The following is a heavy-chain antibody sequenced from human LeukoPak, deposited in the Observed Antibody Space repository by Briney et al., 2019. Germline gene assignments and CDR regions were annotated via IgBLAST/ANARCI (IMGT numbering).Heavy chain of an antibody. CDR1: GFTFSSYV. CDR3: AKGSVSMAGTPGDV. V-gene: IGHV3-23*01. D-gene: IGHD6-19*01. Sequence: GGSLRLSCAASGFTFSSYVMNWVRQAPGKGLEWVSTIGGGGYSTYYADSVKGRFTISRDNSKNTLFLQMNSLRAEDTAIYYCAKGSVSMAGTPGDVWGQGTTVTVSS. J-gene: IGHJ6*02. CDR2: IGGGGYST.